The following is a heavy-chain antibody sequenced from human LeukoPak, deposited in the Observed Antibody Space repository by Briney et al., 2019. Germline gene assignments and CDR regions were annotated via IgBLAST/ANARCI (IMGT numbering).Heavy chain of an antibody. V-gene: IGHV3-15*01. J-gene: IGHJ6*02. Sequence: GGSLRLSCAASGFTFSNAWMSWVRQAPGKGLEWVGRIKSKTDGGTTDYAAPVKGRFTISRDNSKNTLYLQMNSLRAEDTAVYYCAKRGPVNYYGMDVWGQGTTVTVSS. CDR3: AKRGPVNYYGMDV. CDR2: IKSKTDGGTT. CDR1: GFTFSNAW.